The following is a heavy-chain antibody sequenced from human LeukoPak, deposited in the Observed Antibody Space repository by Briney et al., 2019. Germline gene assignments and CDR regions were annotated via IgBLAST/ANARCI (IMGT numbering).Heavy chain of an antibody. D-gene: IGHD3-3*01. CDR1: GFTFSSYG. CDR2: IWYDGSNK. V-gene: IGHV3-33*01. CDR3: ARDPKTEYYYDFWSGYQGFDY. Sequence: GGSLRLSCAASGFTFSSYGMHWVRQAPGKGLEWVAVIWYDGSNKYYADSVKGRFTISRDNAKNSLYLQMNSLRAEDTAVYYCARDPKTEYYYDFWSGYQGFDYWGQGTLVTVSS. J-gene: IGHJ4*02.